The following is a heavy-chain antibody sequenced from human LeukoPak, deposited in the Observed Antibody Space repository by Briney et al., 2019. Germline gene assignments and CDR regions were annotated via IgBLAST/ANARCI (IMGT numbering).Heavy chain of an antibody. V-gene: IGHV3-30*18. CDR1: GFTFSSYG. D-gene: IGHD3-22*01. CDR2: ISYDGSNK. CDR3: AKEAYYYDSSSPPFGY. J-gene: IGHJ4*02. Sequence: GGSLRLSCAASGFTFSSYGMHWVRQAPGKGLEWVAVISYDGSNKYYADSVKGRFTISRDNSKNTLYLQMNSLRAEDTAVYYCAKEAYYYDSSSPPFGYWGQGTLVTVSS.